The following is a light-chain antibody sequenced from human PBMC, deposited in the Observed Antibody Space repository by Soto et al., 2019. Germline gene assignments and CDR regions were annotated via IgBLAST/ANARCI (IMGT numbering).Light chain of an antibody. J-gene: IGKJ5*01. CDR3: QQYHNFPIT. Sequence: DIQMTQSPSSLSASLRDRFTITFQASQHINIYLNWYQHQPGKAPKLLIFDASNLATGVPSRFSGSGSGTDFTFTISSLQPEDFATYYCQQYHNFPITFGQGTRLEI. CDR2: DAS. CDR1: QHINIY. V-gene: IGKV1-33*01.